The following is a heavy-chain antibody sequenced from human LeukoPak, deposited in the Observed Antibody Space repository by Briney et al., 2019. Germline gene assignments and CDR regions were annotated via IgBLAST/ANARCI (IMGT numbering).Heavy chain of an antibody. Sequence: ASVKVSCKTSGYSFTDYYMHWVRQAPGQGLEWMGWINPKSGGTSSAQKFQGRVTMTRDTSISTAYMELSRLRSDDTAVYYCAILPDCSSTSCYTFGHDWFDPWGQGTLVTVSS. D-gene: IGHD2-2*02. V-gene: IGHV1-2*02. CDR1: GYSFTDYY. CDR2: INPKSGGT. CDR3: AILPDCSSTSCYTFGHDWFDP. J-gene: IGHJ5*02.